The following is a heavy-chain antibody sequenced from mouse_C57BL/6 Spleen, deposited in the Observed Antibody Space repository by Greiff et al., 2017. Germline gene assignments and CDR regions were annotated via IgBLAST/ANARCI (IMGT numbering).Heavy chain of an antibody. Sequence: QVQLQQPGAELVKPGASVKLSCKASGYTFTSYWMHWVKQSTGQGLEWIGMIHPNSGSTNYNEKFKSKATLTVDKSSSTAYMQLSSLTSEDSAVYYCARFAIVTTCLTPMDCSGQGTSVTVSS. J-gene: IGHJ4*01. CDR1: GYTFTSYW. D-gene: IGHD2-5*01. V-gene: IGHV1-64*01. CDR3: ARFAIVTTCLTPMDC. CDR2: IHPNSGST.